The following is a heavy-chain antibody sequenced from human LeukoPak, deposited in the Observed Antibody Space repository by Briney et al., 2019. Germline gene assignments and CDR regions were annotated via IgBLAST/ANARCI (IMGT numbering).Heavy chain of an antibody. CDR1: GFTFSSYA. V-gene: IGHV3-23*01. Sequence: PGGSLRLSCAGSGFTFSSYAMSWIRQAPGKGLEWVSGISGSGGSTYYADSVKGRFSISRDNSKNTLYLQMNSLRAEDTALYYCAESFNGILTGYRRWGQGTLVTVSS. J-gene: IGHJ4*02. CDR2: ISGSGGST. CDR3: AESFNGILTGYRR. D-gene: IGHD3-9*01.